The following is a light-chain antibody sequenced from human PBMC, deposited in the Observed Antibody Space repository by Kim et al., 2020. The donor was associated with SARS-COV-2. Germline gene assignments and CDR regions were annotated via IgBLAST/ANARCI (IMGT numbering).Light chain of an antibody. J-gene: IGKJ1*01. CDR2: GAS. CDR1: QGISNF. Sequence: ASVGDRVTSTCRASQGISNFLAWYQQKPGKVPKLLIFGASALQPGVPSRFSGTGSGTEFTLTINSLQPEDVATYYCQKYNSAPWTFGQGTKVEIK. V-gene: IGKV1-27*01. CDR3: QKYNSAPWT.